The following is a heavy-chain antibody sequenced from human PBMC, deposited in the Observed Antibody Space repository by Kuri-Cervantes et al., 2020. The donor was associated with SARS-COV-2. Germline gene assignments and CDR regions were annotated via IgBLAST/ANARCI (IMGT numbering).Heavy chain of an antibody. V-gene: IGHV4-34*01. CDR2: INHSGST. CDR1: GGSFSGYY. J-gene: IGHJ5*02. Sequence: ESLKISCAVYGGSFSGYYWSWIRQPPGKGLERIGEINHSGSTNYNPSLKGLVTISVDTSKNQISLKLSSVTVANKDVDYCARHPQDYDGSGYAVPWGQGTLVTVSS. D-gene: IGHD3-22*01. CDR3: ARHPQDYDGSGYAVP.